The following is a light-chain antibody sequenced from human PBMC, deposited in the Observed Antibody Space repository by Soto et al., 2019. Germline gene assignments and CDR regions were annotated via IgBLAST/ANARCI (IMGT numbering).Light chain of an antibody. CDR3: QVWDSSSDHRV. V-gene: IGLV3-21*04. J-gene: IGLJ3*02. Sequence: SYELTQPPSVSVAPGKTARITCGGNNIGSKSVHWYQQKPGRAPVLVIYYDSDRPSGIPERFSGSNSGNTATLTISRVEAGDEADYYCQVWDSSSDHRVFGGGTKVTV. CDR2: YDS. CDR1: NIGSKS.